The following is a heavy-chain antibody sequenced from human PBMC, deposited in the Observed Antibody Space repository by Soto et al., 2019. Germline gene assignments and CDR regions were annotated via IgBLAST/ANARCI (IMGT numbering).Heavy chain of an antibody. J-gene: IGHJ4*02. V-gene: IGHV3-30*05. CDR2: ISYDGSNR. CDR1: GFTFSYYG. CDR3: AKGGRIPTSSVDY. Sequence: PGGSLRLSCAASGFTFSYYGLHWVRHAPGKGLEWVAGISYDGSNRYYGDSVKGRFSISRDNPNNTLYLQMNSLRDEGTAVYYCAKGGRIPTSSVDYWGQGTLVTVSS. D-gene: IGHD2-2*01.